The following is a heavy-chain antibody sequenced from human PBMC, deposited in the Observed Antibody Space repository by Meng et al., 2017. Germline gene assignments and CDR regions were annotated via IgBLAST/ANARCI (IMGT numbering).Heavy chain of an antibody. J-gene: IGHJ4*02. CDR2: IYWNDDK. D-gene: IGHD1-26*01. CDR3: AHRPSGSYSEDEYYFDY. Sequence: SGPTLVKPTQTLTLTCTFSGFSLSTSGVGVGWIRQPPGKALEWLALIYWNDDKRYSPSLKSRLTITKDTSKNQVVLTMTNMDPVDTATYYCAHRPSGSYSEDEYYFDYWSQGTLVTVSS. CDR1: GFSLSTSGVG. V-gene: IGHV2-5*01.